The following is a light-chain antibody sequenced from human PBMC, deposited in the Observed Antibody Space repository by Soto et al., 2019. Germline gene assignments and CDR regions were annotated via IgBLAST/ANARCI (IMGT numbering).Light chain of an antibody. V-gene: IGKV2-28*01. CDR2: LGS. CDR3: MQGVEIPFT. Sequence: DIVMTQSPLSLPVTPGEAASISCRSSESLLFTNGYNYLDWYVQKPGQSPQLLIYLGSHRAPGVPDRFSGSGSGTDFTLTISRVEAEDVGFYYCMQGVEIPFTFGPGTKVDIK. J-gene: IGKJ3*01. CDR1: ESLLFTNGYNY.